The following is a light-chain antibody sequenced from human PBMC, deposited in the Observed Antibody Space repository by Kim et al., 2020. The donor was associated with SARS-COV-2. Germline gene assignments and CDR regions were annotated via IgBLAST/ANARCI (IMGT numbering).Light chain of an antibody. J-gene: IGLJ3*02. V-gene: IGLV4-69*01. CDR3: QTWGFGYWV. CDR1: GEHRSSA. Sequence: TVTVTCTLSGEHRSSAMAWHKQQPEKGTRYLRRLSSDGTHCGGDGIPDRFSGASSGAEHYLSISGLQSEDEAGYYCQTWGFGYWVFGGGTKLTVL. CDR2: LSSDGTH.